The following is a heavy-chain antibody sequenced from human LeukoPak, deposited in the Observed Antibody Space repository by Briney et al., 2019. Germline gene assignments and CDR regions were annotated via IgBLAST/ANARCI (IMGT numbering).Heavy chain of an antibody. CDR2: ISSSCSFK. CDR3: ARDSSIGYDRVNFDY. Sequence: GGSVRLSCVASAFPFSTYTMQWVRQAPGKGLEGVSSISSSCSFKLYADSLKGRFTISRDNVRNSLFLQMNSLRAEDTAVYYCARDSSIGYDRVNFDYWGQGTLVTVSS. D-gene: IGHD3-22*01. CDR1: AFPFSTYT. J-gene: IGHJ4*02. V-gene: IGHV3-21*06.